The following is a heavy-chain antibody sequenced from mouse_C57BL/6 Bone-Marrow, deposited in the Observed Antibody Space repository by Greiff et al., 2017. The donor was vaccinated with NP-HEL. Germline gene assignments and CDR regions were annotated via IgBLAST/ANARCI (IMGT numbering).Heavy chain of an antibody. CDR2: ISDGGSYT. V-gene: IGHV5-4*01. CDR1: GFTFSSYA. CDR3: ARDQRSRPFAY. J-gene: IGHJ3*01. Sequence: EVKVEESGGGLVKPGGSLKLSCAASGFTFSSYAMSWVRQTPEKRLEWVATISDGGSYTYYPDNVKGRFTISRDNAKNNLYLQMSHLKSEDTAMYYCARDQRSRPFAYWGQGTLVTVSA. D-gene: IGHD2-4*01.